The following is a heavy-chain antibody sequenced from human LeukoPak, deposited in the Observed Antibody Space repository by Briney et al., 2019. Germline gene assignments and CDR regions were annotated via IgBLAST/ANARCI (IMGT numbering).Heavy chain of an antibody. CDR1: GGSISSYY. J-gene: IGHJ3*02. Sequence: SETLSLTCTVSGGSISSYYWSWIRQPAGKGLEWIGRIYTSGSTNYNPSLKSRVTMSVDTSKNQFSLKLSSVTAADTAVYYCARFRFEYSSSSGAFDIWGQGTMVTVSS. CDR3: ARFRFEYSSSSGAFDI. V-gene: IGHV4-4*07. CDR2: IYTSGST. D-gene: IGHD6-6*01.